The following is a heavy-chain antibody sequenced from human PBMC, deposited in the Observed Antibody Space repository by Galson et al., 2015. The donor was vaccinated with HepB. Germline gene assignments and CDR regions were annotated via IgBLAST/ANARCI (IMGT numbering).Heavy chain of an antibody. CDR1: GFTFSDYY. D-gene: IGHD2-2*01. CDR3: ARDWLNPDCSSTSCSSDAFDI. V-gene: IGHV3-11*06. Sequence: SLRLSCAASGFTFSDYYMSWLRQAPGKGLEWVSYISSSSSYTNYADSVKGRFTISRDNAKNSLYLQMNSLRAEDTAVYYCARDWLNPDCSSTSCSSDAFDIWGQGTMVTVSS. CDR2: ISSSSSYT. J-gene: IGHJ3*02.